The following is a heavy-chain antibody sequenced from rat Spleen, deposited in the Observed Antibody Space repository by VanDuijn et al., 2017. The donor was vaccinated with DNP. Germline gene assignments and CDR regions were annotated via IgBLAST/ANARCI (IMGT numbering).Heavy chain of an antibody. J-gene: IGHJ3*01. CDR2: IWSGGST. V-gene: IGHV2-15*01. CDR3: AREGTALFAY. CDR1: GFSLTNYG. D-gene: IGHD4-3*01. Sequence: QVQLKESGPGLVQPSQTLSLTCTVSGFSLTNYGVSWVRQPPGKGLEWLGAIWSGGSTFYNSVFKSRLSISRDTSKSQVFLKMTSLQTEDTAIYFCAREGTALFAYWGQGTLVTVSS.